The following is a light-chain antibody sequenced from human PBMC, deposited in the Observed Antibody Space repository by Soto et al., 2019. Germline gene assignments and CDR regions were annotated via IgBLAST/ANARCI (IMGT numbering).Light chain of an antibody. V-gene: IGKV3D-15*01. CDR1: QSVSDN. CDR3: QQYNNWPLT. J-gene: IGKJ4*01. CDR2: GAS. Sequence: EIVMTQSPATLSVSPGERATLSCRASQSVSDNLVWYQQKPGQAPRLLIYGASTRATGIPARFSGSGSGTEFTLTISSLQSEDFAVYYCQQYNNWPLTFGGGTKVDIK.